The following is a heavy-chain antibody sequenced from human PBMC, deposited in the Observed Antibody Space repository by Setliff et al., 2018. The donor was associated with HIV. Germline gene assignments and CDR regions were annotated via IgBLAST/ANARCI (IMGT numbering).Heavy chain of an antibody. CDR3: ARGAGLSSGSYVSRHMDV. V-gene: IGHV4-34*01. D-gene: IGHD3-10*01. J-gene: IGHJ6*03. CDR2: INHSGST. CDR1: GGSFTDYY. Sequence: SETLSLTCAVYGGSFTDYYWSWIRQPPGKGLEWIGEINHSGSTNYKPSLKSRVTMSVDTSKNQFSLKLRSVTAADTAVYYCARGAGLSSGSYVSRHMDVWGKGTTVTVSS.